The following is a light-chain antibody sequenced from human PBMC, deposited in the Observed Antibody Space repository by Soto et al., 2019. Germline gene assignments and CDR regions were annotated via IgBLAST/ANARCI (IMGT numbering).Light chain of an antibody. J-gene: IGLJ2*01. CDR1: SSNIGSNT. V-gene: IGLV1-44*01. CDR3: AAWDDSLNGRV. Sequence: QSVLTQPPSASGTTGQRVTISCSGSSSNIGSNTVNWYQQLPGTAPKLLIYNNNQRPSGVPDRFSGSKSGTSASLAISGLQSEDEADYYCAAWDDSLNGRVFSGGTKLTVL. CDR2: NNN.